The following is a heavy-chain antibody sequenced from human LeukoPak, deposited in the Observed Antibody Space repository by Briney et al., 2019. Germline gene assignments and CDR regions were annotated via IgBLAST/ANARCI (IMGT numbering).Heavy chain of an antibody. CDR1: GYTFTSYG. V-gene: IGHV1-18*01. CDR3: AICKMASDARYYFDY. Sequence: ASVKVSCKASGYTFTSYGISWVRQAPGQGLEWMGWISAYNGNTNYAQKLQGRVTMTTDTSTSTAYMELRSLRSEDTAVFYCAICKMASDARYYFDYWGQGTLVTVSS. CDR2: ISAYNGNT. D-gene: IGHD5-24*01. J-gene: IGHJ4*02.